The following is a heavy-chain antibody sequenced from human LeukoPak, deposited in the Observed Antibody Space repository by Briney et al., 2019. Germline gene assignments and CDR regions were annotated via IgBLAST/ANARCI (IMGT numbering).Heavy chain of an antibody. CDR3: ARDLSAYSYGFGGDC. CDR1: GCIVSANF. V-gene: IGHV3-66*01. Sequence: GGALRLSCEASGCIVSANFMNWVRQAPGKGLEWVSVMYSVGTTYYADSVKGRFTVSRDPSKNTLYLQMDSLRVEDTAVYYCARDLSAYSYGFGGDCWGQGTRVIVSS. J-gene: IGHJ4*02. CDR2: MYSVGTT. D-gene: IGHD1-26*01.